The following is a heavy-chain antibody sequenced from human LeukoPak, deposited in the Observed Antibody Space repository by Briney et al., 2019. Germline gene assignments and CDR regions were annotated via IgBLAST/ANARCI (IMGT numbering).Heavy chain of an antibody. V-gene: IGHV3-20*04. CDR2: INWNGGST. D-gene: IGHD1-26*01. CDR3: ARDSYSGSYSYFDY. Sequence: GGSLRLSCAASGFTFYDYGMSWVRHAPGKGLEWVSGINWNGGSTIYADSVKGRFTISRDNAKNSLYLQMNSLRAEDTALYYCARDSYSGSYSYFDYWGQGTLVTVSS. CDR1: GFTFYDYG. J-gene: IGHJ4*02.